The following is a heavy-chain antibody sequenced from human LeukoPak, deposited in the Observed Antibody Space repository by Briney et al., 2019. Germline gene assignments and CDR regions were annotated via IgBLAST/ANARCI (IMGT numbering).Heavy chain of an antibody. Sequence: GGPLRLSCAASGFTFSSYDMHWVRQATGKGLEWVSAIGTAGDTYYPGSVKGRFTISRDNSKNTLYLQMNSLRAEDTAVYYCARRSGLDYWGQGTLVTVSS. J-gene: IGHJ4*02. CDR3: ARRSGLDY. CDR1: GFTFSSYD. CDR2: IGTAGDT. V-gene: IGHV3-13*01. D-gene: IGHD6-19*01.